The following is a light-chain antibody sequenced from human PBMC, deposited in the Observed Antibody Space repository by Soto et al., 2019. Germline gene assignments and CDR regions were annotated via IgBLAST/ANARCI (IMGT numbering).Light chain of an antibody. J-gene: IGKJ2*01. CDR1: QSLVHSDGKTY. CDR2: KVS. CDR3: MQGTHWPPYT. V-gene: IGKV2-30*02. Sequence: DVVMTQSPLSLPVTLGQPASISCRSSQSLVHSDGKTYLNWFQQRPGQSPRRLIYKVSNRDSGVPDRFSGSGSGTDFTLKISRVEAEDVGVYYCMQGTHWPPYTFGHGTKLEI.